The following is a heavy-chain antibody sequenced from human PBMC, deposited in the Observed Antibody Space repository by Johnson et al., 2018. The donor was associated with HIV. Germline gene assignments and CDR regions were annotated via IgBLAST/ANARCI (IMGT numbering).Heavy chain of an antibody. CDR2: IRYDGNTK. V-gene: IGHV3-30*02. CDR1: GFTFSDYY. CDR3: AKGEYGDFYRGDAFDI. D-gene: IGHD4-17*01. Sequence: QVQLVESGGGLVKPGGSLRLSCAASGFTFSDYYMSWIRQAPGKGLESVAFIRYDGNTKYYTDSVKGRFTISRDNSKNTLYLQMNSLRAEDTAVYHCAKGEYGDFYRGDAFDIWGQGTMVTVSS. J-gene: IGHJ3*02.